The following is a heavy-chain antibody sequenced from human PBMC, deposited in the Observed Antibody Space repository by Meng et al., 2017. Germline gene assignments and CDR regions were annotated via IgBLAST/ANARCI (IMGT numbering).Heavy chain of an antibody. J-gene: IGHJ4*02. CDR2: IYTSGST. V-gene: IGHV4-61*02. D-gene: IGHD3-22*01. CDR3: ARDLGAYYYDSSGYSGGDY. CDR1: GGASSGGSFY. Sequence: MAKRYIARSLCSTVSGGASSGGSFYWIWTRQPCGKGLEWCGRIYTSGSTNLTPSLKGRVTISVDTSKIQFPLNLSSVTAADTAVYYCARDLGAYYYDSSGYSGGDYWGQGTLVTVSS.